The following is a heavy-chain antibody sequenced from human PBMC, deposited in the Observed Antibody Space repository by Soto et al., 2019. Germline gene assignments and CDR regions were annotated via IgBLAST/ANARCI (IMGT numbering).Heavy chain of an antibody. CDR2: INSDESST. CDR3: AREYSSGWYPRAFDV. Sequence: PGGSLRLSCAASGFTFSSYWMHWVRQAPGKGLVWVSHINSDESSTTYADSVKGRFTIPRDNAKNTLYLQMNSLRAEDTAVYYCAREYSSGWYPRAFDVWGQGTTVTVSS. V-gene: IGHV3-74*01. D-gene: IGHD6-19*01. CDR1: GFTFSSYW. J-gene: IGHJ6*02.